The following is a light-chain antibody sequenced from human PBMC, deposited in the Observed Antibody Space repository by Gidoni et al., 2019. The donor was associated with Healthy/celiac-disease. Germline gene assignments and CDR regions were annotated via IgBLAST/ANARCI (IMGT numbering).Light chain of an antibody. Sequence: EIVMTQSPATLSVSPGERATLSCRASQSVSSNLAWYQQKPGQAPRLLIYGASTRATDIPARFSGSGSVTEFTLTISSLQSEDFAIYYCQQYNNWPQTFGQGTKLEIK. V-gene: IGKV3-15*01. CDR1: QSVSSN. CDR3: QQYNNWPQT. J-gene: IGKJ2*01. CDR2: GAS.